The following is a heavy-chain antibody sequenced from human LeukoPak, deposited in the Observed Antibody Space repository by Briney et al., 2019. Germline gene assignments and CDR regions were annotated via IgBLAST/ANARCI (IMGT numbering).Heavy chain of an antibody. CDR1: GFIFRSYG. Sequence: GGSLRLSCAASGFIFRSYGVQWVRQARGKGREGVAFIPSDEHNNYYTDSVKGRFTISRDNSKNTLYLQMNTLRAEDTAVYYCTKEEYSLSVGFDYWGQGTLVTVSS. CDR2: IPSDEHNN. J-gene: IGHJ4*02. CDR3: TKEEYSLSVGFDY. V-gene: IGHV3-30*02. D-gene: IGHD5/OR15-5a*01.